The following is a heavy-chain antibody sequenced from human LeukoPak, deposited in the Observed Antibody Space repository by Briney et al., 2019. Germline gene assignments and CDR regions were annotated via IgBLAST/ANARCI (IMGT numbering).Heavy chain of an antibody. V-gene: IGHV4-59*01. CDR1: GGSISSYY. CDR3: ARYSGSRWYGDLYYYYYMDV. CDR2: ISHGGSA. J-gene: IGHJ6*03. D-gene: IGHD6-13*01. Sequence: SETLSLTCTVSGGSISSYYWSWIRQPPAKGLEWIGYISHGGSAHYNPSLKSRVTMSKDTSKNHFSLRLTSVTAAYTAMYYCARYSGSRWYGDLYYYYYMDVWGKGTTVTVSS.